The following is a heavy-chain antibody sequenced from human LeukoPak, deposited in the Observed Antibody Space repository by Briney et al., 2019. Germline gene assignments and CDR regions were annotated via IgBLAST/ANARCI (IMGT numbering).Heavy chain of an antibody. CDR2: ISGSGGST. V-gene: IGHV3-23*01. D-gene: IGHD3-22*01. J-gene: IGHJ3*02. CDR1: GFTFSSYA. Sequence: PGGSLRLSCAASGFTFSSYAMSWVRQAPGNGLEWVSAISGSGGSTKYADSVKGRFTISRDNSKNTLYLQMNSLRAEDTAVYYWAKGHYDSSGYYYERDAFDIWGQGTMVTVSS. CDR3: AKGHYDSSGYYYERDAFDI.